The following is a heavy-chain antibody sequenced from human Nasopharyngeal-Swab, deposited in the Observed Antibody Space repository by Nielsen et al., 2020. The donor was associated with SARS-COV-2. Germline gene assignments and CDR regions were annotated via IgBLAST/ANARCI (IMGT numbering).Heavy chain of an antibody. CDR1: GYTLTELS. CDR3: ATHGVYDYVWGSYRWGLPDY. V-gene: IGHV1-24*01. Sequence: ASVKVSCKVSGYTLTELSMHWVRQAPGKGLEWMGGFDPEDGETIYAQKFQGRVTTTEDTSTDTAYMELSSLRSEDTAVYYCATHGVYDYVWGSYRWGLPDYWGQGTLVTVSS. D-gene: IGHD3-16*02. CDR2: FDPEDGET. J-gene: IGHJ4*02.